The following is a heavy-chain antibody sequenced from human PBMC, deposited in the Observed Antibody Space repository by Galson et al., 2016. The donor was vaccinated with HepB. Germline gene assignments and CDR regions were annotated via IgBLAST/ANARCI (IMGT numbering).Heavy chain of an antibody. D-gene: IGHD1-26*01. J-gene: IGHJ4*02. CDR2: IRSKASDGTV. Sequence: SLRLSCAASGFTFGDHAMSWFRQAPGKGLEWVGFIRSKASDGTVEYAASVRCRFTLSRADAKSIAYVQRSSLKIEDTAMYYCTRDAEWERSPYFDSWGQGTLVTVSS. V-gene: IGHV3-49*03. CDR3: TRDAEWERSPYFDS. CDR1: GFTFGDHA.